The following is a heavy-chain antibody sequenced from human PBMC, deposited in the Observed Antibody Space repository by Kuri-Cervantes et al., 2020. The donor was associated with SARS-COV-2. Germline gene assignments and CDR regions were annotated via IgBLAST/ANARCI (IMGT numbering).Heavy chain of an antibody. V-gene: IGHV4-39*07. CDR1: GVSISGSSYY. CDR2: IHYNGST. J-gene: IGHJ4*02. D-gene: IGHD3-22*01. CDR3: ARDGSSGYYYKYYFDY. Sequence: SETLSLTCTVSGVSISGSSYYWGWIRQPPGKGLEWIGSIHYNGSTYYHPSLKSRVTISVDTSKNQFSLKLTSVTAADTAVYYCARDGSSGYYYKYYFDYWGQGTLVTVSS.